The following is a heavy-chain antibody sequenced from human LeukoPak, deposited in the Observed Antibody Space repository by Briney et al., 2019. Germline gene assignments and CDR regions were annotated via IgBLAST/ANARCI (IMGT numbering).Heavy chain of an antibody. CDR3: ARLSGSSTGTFDY. J-gene: IGHJ4*02. D-gene: IGHD1-26*01. CDR2: IYYSGST. CDR1: GGSISSGGYY. Sequence: SETLSLTCTVSGGSISSGGYYWSWIRQHPGKGLEGIGYIYYSGSTYYNPSLKSRVTISVDTSKNQFSLKLSSVTAADTAVYYCARLSGSSTGTFDYWGQGTLVTVSS. V-gene: IGHV4-31*03.